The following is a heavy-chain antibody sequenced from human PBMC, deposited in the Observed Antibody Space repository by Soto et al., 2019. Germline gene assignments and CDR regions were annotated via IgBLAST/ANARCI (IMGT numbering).Heavy chain of an antibody. CDR3: ALSSRKSGSYNAYQYYGMDV. Sequence: EVQLVESGGGLVQPGGSLRLSCAASGFTFGGYWMHWVRQAPGMGLVWVSRINGDGSRTSHADSVKGRFTISRDNAKKTLYLNMNSLRAEDTAVYYCALSSRKSGSYNAYQYYGMDVWGQGTTVTVSS. V-gene: IGHV3-74*01. CDR1: GFTFGGYW. CDR2: INGDGSRT. D-gene: IGHD1-26*01. J-gene: IGHJ6*02.